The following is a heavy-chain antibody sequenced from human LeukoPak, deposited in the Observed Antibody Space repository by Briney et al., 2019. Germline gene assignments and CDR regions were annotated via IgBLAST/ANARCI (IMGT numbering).Heavy chain of an antibody. CDR2: IYTSGST. Sequence: PSETLSLTCTVSGGSISSDYWSWIRQPAGKGLEWIGRIYTSGSTNYNPSLKSRVTISVDKSKNQFSLKLSSVTAADTAVYYCARGLAAAGFSDYWGQGTLVTVSS. J-gene: IGHJ4*02. D-gene: IGHD6-13*01. V-gene: IGHV4-4*07. CDR1: GGSISSDY. CDR3: ARGLAAAGFSDY.